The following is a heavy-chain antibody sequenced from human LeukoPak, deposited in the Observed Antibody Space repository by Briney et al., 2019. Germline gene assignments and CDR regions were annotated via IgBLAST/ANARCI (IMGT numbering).Heavy chain of an antibody. D-gene: IGHD3-22*01. Sequence: PSETPSLTCAVYGGSFSGYYWSWIRQPPGKELEWIGEINHSGSTNYNPSLKSRVTISVDTSKNQFSLKLSSVTAADTAVYYCAIAPSYYYDSSGYYYDFDYWGQGTLVTVSS. J-gene: IGHJ4*02. CDR2: INHSGST. CDR3: AIAPSYYYDSSGYYYDFDY. CDR1: GGSFSGYY. V-gene: IGHV4-34*01.